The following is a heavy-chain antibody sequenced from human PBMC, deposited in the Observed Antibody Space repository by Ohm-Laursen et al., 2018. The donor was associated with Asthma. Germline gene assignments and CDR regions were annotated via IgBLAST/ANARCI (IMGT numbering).Heavy chain of an antibody. Sequence: SLRLSCAASGFTFNKHHMTWVRQAPGRGLEWVARIKSNTYGGATDYPASVKGRFTISRDDSKNTLYLQMNNLESEGRAVYYCTTDGYGSGWSYYFDNWGKGTLVTVSS. J-gene: IGHJ4*02. CDR3: TTDGYGSGWSYYFDN. CDR2: IKSNTYGGAT. V-gene: IGHV3-15*01. D-gene: IGHD6-19*01. CDR1: GFTFNKHH.